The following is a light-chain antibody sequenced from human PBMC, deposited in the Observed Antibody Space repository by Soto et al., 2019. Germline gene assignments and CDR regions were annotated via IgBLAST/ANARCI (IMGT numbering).Light chain of an antibody. J-gene: IGLJ2*01. CDR2: DNN. CDR3: GTWDSSLSGVV. Sequence: QSVLTQPPSVSAAPGQRVTISCSGNSSNIGYNYVSWYQQLPGTAPKLLIYDNNKRPSGIPDRFSGSKSGTSATLGITGLQTGDEADYYCGTWDSSLSGVVFGGGTKVTVL. CDR1: SSNIGYNY. V-gene: IGLV1-51*01.